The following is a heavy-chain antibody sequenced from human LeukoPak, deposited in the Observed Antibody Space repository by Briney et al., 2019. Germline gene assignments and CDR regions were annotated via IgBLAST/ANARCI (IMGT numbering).Heavy chain of an antibody. CDR2: SRDKGNRYTT. V-gene: IGHV3-72*01. CDR1: GFTFSDHY. J-gene: IGHJ4*02. Sequence: GGSLRLSCAASGFTFSDHYIDWVRQAPGKGLEWVGRSRDKGNRYTTAYAASVRGRFTISRDDSKNSLYLQMNSLKVEDTAVYYCTRLGIAPRDFDYWGQGTLVTVSS. CDR3: TRLGIAPRDFDY. D-gene: IGHD6-6*01.